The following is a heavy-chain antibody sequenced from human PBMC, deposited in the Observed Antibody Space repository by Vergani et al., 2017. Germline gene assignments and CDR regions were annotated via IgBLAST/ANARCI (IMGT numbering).Heavy chain of an antibody. D-gene: IGHD5-24*01. CDR3: ARATDYYYYMDV. J-gene: IGHJ6*03. CDR1: GGSISTYY. CDR2: IYGSAGT. V-gene: IGHV4-59*01. Sequence: QVRLQESGPGLVKPSETLSLNCTVSGGSISTYYWSWIRQPPGKGLEWIGYIYGSAGTIYNPSLKSRVNISVATAKNQFSLELSSVTAADTAVYYCARATDYYYYMDVWGKGTTVTVSS.